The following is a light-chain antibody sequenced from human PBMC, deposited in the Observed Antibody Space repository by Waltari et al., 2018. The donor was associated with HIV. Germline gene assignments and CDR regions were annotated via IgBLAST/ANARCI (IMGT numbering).Light chain of an antibody. CDR2: LGS. CDR3: MQALQTLLT. Sequence: PGEPASISCRSSQSLLNSNGYTYLDWYLQRPGQSPQLLIYLGSNRASGVPDRFSGSGSGTDFKLKISRVEAEDVGIYYCMQALQTLLTFGGGTKVEIK. V-gene: IGKV2-28*01. J-gene: IGKJ4*01. CDR1: QSLLNSNGYTY.